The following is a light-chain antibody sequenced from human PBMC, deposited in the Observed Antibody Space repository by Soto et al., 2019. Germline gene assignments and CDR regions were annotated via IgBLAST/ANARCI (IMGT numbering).Light chain of an antibody. CDR3: QQDNSYPT. J-gene: IGKJ1*01. Sequence: DIQMTQSPSTLSASVGDRVTITCRASQSISSWLAWYQQKPGKAPKLLIYKASSLESGGASRFSGSGSGTEFTLAFSSLQPDDFATYYCQQDNSYPTFGEGTKVEIK. CDR2: KAS. CDR1: QSISSW. V-gene: IGKV1-5*03.